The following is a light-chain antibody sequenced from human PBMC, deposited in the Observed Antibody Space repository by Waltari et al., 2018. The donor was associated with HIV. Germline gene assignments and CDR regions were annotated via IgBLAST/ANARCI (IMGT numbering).Light chain of an antibody. CDR3: QVWDIITDEVI. CDR2: ADD. J-gene: IGLJ2*01. V-gene: IGLV3-21*01. CDR1: NYGSKR. Sequence: SYVLTQSPSVSVAPGQTAINTRGGNNYGSKRGHVYQQRPGQAPVLIIFADDDRPSGIPERFSGSNSGDTATLSISRVEAGDEADYFCQVWDIITDEVIFGGGTKMTVL.